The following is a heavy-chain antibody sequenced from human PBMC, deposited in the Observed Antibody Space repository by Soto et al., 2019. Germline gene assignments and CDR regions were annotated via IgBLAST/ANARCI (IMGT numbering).Heavy chain of an antibody. CDR2: IKSKTDGGTT. V-gene: IGHV3-15*01. CDR3: TTDPRYRSPYCSSTSCPHYYYYGMDV. D-gene: IGHD2-2*01. J-gene: IGHJ6*02. CDR1: GFTFGNAW. Sequence: GGSLRLSCAASGFTFGNAWMSWVRQAPGKGLEWVGRIKSKTDGGTTDYAAPVKGRFTISRDDSKNTLYLQMNSLKTEDTAVYYCTTDPRYRSPYCSSTSCPHYYYYGMDVWGQGTTVTVSS.